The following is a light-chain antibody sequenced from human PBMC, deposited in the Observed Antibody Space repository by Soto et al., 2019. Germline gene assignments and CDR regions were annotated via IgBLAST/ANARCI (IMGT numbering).Light chain of an antibody. Sequence: DIQMTQSPSTLSASVGDRVTVTCRASPTIGSWLAWYQQKPGRAPKLLIFDASSLESGVPSRFSGNGSGKEFALAISGVKPDDFDSDYCQQYKSYSGMLGQGTKVDIK. J-gene: IGKJ1*01. CDR3: QQYKSYSGM. CDR2: DAS. V-gene: IGKV1-5*01. CDR1: PTIGSW.